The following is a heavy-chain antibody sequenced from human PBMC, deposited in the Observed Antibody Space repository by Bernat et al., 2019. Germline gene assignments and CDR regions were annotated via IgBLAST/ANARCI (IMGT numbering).Heavy chain of an antibody. D-gene: IGHD3-3*01. CDR1: GFSFSRYG. V-gene: IGHV3-30*03. CDR2: ISYDGSNK. J-gene: IGHJ6*02. CDR3: ARSRSDYYLELYDYYGMDV. Sequence: QVHLVESGGGVVQPGRSLRLSCAASGFSFSRYGMHWVRQAPGKGLEWVAVISYDGSNKYYADSVKGRFTISRDNSKSTLYLQMNSLRAEDTAVFYCARSRSDYYLELYDYYGMDVWGQGTTVTVSS.